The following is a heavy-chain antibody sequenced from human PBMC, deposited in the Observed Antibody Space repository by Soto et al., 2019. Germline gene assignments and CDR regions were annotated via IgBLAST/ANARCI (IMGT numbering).Heavy chain of an antibody. J-gene: IGHJ5*02. Sequence: SEALSVSCTFSVGSIGISPCYWGWIRQPPGKGLEWIGTIYYTGTTYYSPSLKSRVTISVDTSRNQFSLRLSSVTAADTAVYYCACQDDSSWYHNWFDPWGQGTLVTVSS. V-gene: IGHV4-39*01. CDR2: IYYTGTT. D-gene: IGHD6-13*01. CDR1: VGSIGISPCY. CDR3: ACQDDSSWYHNWFDP.